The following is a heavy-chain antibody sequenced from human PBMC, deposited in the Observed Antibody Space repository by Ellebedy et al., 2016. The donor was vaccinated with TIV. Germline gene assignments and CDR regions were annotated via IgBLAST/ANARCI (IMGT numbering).Heavy chain of an antibody. CDR1: GGSISGYY. D-gene: IGHD6-19*01. Sequence: SETLSLTXSVSGGSISGYYWSWIRQPPGKGLEWIGYIYYSGATNYNPSLKSRVTISVDTSKNQFSLKLSSVTAADTAVYYCARDPKAVAGTNFDYWGQGTLVTVSS. J-gene: IGHJ4*02. CDR2: IYYSGAT. CDR3: ARDPKAVAGTNFDY. V-gene: IGHV4-59*01.